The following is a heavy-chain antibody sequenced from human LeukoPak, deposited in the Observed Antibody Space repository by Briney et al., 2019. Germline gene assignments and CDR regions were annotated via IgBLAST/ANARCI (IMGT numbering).Heavy chain of an antibody. CDR3: ARTPEGDFWSGYYQFDY. J-gene: IGHJ4*02. CDR1: GFTFSSYN. V-gene: IGHV3-48*01. D-gene: IGHD3-3*01. CDR2: ISRTSGTI. Sequence: GGSLRLSCAASGFTFSSYNMNWVRQAPGRGLEWVSYISRTSGTIYYADSVKGRFTISRDNSKNTLYLQMNSLRAEDTAVYYCARTPEGDFWSGYYQFDYWGQGTLVTVSS.